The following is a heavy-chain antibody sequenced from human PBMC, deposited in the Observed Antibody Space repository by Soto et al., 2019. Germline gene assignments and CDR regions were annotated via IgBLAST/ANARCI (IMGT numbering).Heavy chain of an antibody. V-gene: IGHV4-61*08. J-gene: IGHJ5*02. CDR3: ARVVGALGHWFDP. CDR1: GGSISSGGYS. Sequence: PSETLSLTCAVSGGSISSGGYSWSWIRQPPGKGLEWIGYIYYSGSTNYNPSLKSRVTISVDTSKNQFSLKLSSVTAADTAVYYCARVVGALGHWFDPWGQGTLVTVSS. CDR2: IYYSGST. D-gene: IGHD1-26*01.